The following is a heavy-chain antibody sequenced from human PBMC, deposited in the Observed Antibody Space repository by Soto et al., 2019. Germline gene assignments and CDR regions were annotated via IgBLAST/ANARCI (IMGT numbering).Heavy chain of an antibody. CDR2: INHSGST. CDR3: ARGVFVVQAVDGIRDLSSVSEFRRNGSSDL. V-gene: IGHV4-34*01. J-gene: IGHJ2*01. Sequence: IIKHQGKGLEWIGEINHSGSTNYNPSLKSRLTMSVDTSKNQFSLRLSSVTAADTAVYYCARGVFVVQAVDGIRDLSSVSEFRRNGSSDL. D-gene: IGHD2-21*01.